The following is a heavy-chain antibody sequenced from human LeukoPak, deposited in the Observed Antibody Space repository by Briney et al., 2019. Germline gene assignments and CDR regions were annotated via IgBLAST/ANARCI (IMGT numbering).Heavy chain of an antibody. CDR2: INHSGST. D-gene: IGHD5-18*01. J-gene: IGHJ6*03. CDR1: GGSIISYY. CDR3: ARHLGYGWPWDRRYYYYMDV. Sequence: PSETLSLTCTVSGGSIISYYWSWIRQPPGKGLEWIGEINHSGSTNYNPSLKSRVTISVDTSKNQFSLKLSSVTAADTAVYYCARHLGYGWPWDRRYYYYMDVWGKGTTVTISS. V-gene: IGHV4-34*01.